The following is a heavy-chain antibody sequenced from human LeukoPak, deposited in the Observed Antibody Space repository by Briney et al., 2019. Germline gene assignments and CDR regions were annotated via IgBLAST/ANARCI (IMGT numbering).Heavy chain of an antibody. V-gene: IGHV4-39*07. D-gene: IGHD3-9*01. CDR3: ARDGEVRYFDWTPPNY. CDR2: ISYSGTT. CDR1: GGSISSNSYY. Sequence: SETLSLTCTVSGGSISSNSYYWGWIRQPPGKGLEWIGSISYSGTTYDNPSLKSRVTISVDTSKNQFSLKLSSVTAADTAVYYCARDGEVRYFDWTPPNYWGQGTLVTVST. J-gene: IGHJ4*02.